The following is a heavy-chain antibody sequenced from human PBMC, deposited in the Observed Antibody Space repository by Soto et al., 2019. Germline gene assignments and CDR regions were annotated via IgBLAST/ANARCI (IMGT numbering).Heavy chain of an antibody. Sequence: QVQLQQWGAGLLKPSETLSLTCAVYGGSFSGYYWSWIRQPPGKGLEWIGEINHSGSTNYNPSLKSRVTISVDTSKNQFSLKLSSVTAADTAVHYCARVPSPYDYVWGSYRPYYYGMDVWGQGTTVTVSS. CDR3: ARVPSPYDYVWGSYRPYYYGMDV. V-gene: IGHV4-34*01. J-gene: IGHJ6*02. CDR2: INHSGST. CDR1: GGSFSGYY. D-gene: IGHD3-16*02.